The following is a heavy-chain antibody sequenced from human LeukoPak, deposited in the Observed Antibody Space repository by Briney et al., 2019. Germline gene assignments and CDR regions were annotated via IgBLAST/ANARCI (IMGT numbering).Heavy chain of an antibody. V-gene: IGHV4-59*02. CDR1: IVSVTGYF. J-gene: IGHJ3*02. Sequence: PSETLSLTCAASIVSVTGYFRSWVRQAPGKGLECIGSLQYSGSTYYNPSLKSRVVISVDASKNQLSQNLTSVTEAETAVYYCVRGTWSRVFDIWGQGTMVTVSS. D-gene: IGHD2-2*01. CDR2: LQYSGST. CDR3: VRGTWSRVFDI.